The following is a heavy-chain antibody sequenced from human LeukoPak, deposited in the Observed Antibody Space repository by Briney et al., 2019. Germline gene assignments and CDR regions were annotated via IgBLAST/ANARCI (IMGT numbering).Heavy chain of an antibody. CDR3: ATGAGAYDHGGKEIDY. CDR1: GGTFSSYA. J-gene: IGHJ4*02. CDR2: IIPIFGTA. V-gene: IGHV1-69*06. Sequence: ASVKVSCKASGGTFSSYAISWVRQAPGQGLEWMGRIIPIFGTANYAQKFQGRVTITADKSTSTAYMELSSLRSEDTAVYYCATGAGAYDHGGKEIDYWGQGTLVTVSS. D-gene: IGHD4-23*01.